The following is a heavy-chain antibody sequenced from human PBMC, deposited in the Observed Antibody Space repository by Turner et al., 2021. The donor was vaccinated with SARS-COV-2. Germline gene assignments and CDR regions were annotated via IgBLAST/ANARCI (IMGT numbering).Heavy chain of an antibody. CDR3: ARGDGGDYVDY. J-gene: IGHJ4*02. D-gene: IGHD3-10*01. CDR2: INHSGST. V-gene: IGHV4-34*01. CDR1: GGSFSGYY. Sequence: QVQLQQWGAGLFKPSDTMSLTCAVYGGSFSGYYWSWIRQPPGKGLEWIGEINHSGSTNYNPSLKSRVTISVDTSKNQFALKLSSVTAADTAVYYCARGDGGDYVDYWGQGTLVTVSS.